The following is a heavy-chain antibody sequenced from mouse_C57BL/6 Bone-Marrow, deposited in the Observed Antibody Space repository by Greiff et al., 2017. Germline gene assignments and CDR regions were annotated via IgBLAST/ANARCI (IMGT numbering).Heavy chain of an antibody. V-gene: IGHV1-15*01. CDR3: TRKGYYYGSSFAY. CDR1: GYTFTDYE. CDR2: IDPETGGT. D-gene: IGHD1-1*01. J-gene: IGHJ3*01. Sequence: QVTLKVSGAELVRPGASVTLSCKASGYTFTDYEMHWVKQTPVHGLEWIGAIDPETGGTAYNQKFKGKAILTADKSSSTAYMELRSLTSEDSAVYYCTRKGYYYGSSFAYWGQGTLVTVSA.